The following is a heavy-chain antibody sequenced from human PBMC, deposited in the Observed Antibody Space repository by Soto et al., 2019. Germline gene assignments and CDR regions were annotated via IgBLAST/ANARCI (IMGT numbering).Heavy chain of an antibody. CDR3: XXXXXXLARPNWFDP. J-gene: IGHJ5*02. D-gene: IGHD3-3*01. CDR1: GGTFSSYA. CDR2: IIPIFGTA. V-gene: IGHV1-69*01. Sequence: QVQLVQSGAEVKKPGSSVKVSCKASGGTFSSYAISWVRQAPGQGLEWMGGIIPIFGTANYAQKFQGRVTITADESTSTAYMEXXXXXXXXXAXXXXXXXXXXLARPNWFDPWGQGTLVTVSS.